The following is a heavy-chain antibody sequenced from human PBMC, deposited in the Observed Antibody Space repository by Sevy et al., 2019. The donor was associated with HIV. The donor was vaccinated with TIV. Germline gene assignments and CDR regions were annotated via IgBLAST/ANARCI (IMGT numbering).Heavy chain of an antibody. CDR1: GFSFSSYS. V-gene: IGHV3-21*01. J-gene: IGHJ4*02. D-gene: IGHD3-9*01. Sequence: GGSLRLSCAASGFSFSSYSMNWVSQAPGKGLEWVSSISSSSSYIYYADSVKGRFTISRDNAKNSLYLQMNSLRAEDTAVYYCARVGGSGSYDILTGYYPFDYWGQGTLVTVSS. CDR2: ISSSSSYI. CDR3: ARVGGSGSYDILTGYYPFDY.